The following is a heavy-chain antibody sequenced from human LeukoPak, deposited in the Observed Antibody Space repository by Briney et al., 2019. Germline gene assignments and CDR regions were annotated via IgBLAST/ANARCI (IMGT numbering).Heavy chain of an antibody. CDR2: IYYSGST. CDR3: ARDRVAAAGVAFDI. Sequence: SETLSLTCTVSGGSISSYYWSWIRQPPGKGLEWIGYIYYSGSTNYNPSLRSRVTIPVDTSKNQFSLKLSSVTAADTAVYYCARDRVAAAGVAFDIWGQGTMVTVSS. CDR1: GGSISSYY. J-gene: IGHJ3*02. V-gene: IGHV4-59*01. D-gene: IGHD6-13*01.